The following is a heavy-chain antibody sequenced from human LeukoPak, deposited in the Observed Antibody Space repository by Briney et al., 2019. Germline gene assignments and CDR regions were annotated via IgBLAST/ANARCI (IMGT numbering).Heavy chain of an antibody. CDR1: GFTFSNSW. Sequence: PGGSLRLSCAASGFTFSNSWLHWVRHAPGKGLAWVSRINERGSSTSYADSVKGRFTISRDNAKNTLYLQMNNLRADDTAVYYCAGGRLVATSKAVAIDYWGQGTLVTVSS. J-gene: IGHJ4*02. CDR3: AGGRLVATSKAVAIDY. V-gene: IGHV3-74*01. CDR2: INERGSST. D-gene: IGHD5-12*01.